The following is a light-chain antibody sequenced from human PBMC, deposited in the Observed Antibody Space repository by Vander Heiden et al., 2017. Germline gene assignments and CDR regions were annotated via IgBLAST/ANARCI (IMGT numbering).Light chain of an antibody. Sequence: DIVMTQSPDSLAVSLGERATINCKSSQSVLSSSNNKNYLAWYQQKPGQPPKLLIYWASTRESGVPDRFSGSGSGTDFTLTISSLQAEDMAVYYCQQYYSRFRRFGQGTKVEFK. J-gene: IGKJ1*01. CDR3: QQYYSRFRR. V-gene: IGKV4-1*01. CDR2: WAS. CDR1: QSVLSSSNNKNY.